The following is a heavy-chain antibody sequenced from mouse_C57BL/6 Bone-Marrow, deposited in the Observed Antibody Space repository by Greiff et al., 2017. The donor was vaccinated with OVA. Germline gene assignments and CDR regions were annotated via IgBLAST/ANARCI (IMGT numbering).Heavy chain of an antibody. CDR1: GYTFTSYG. Sequence: VQLQQSGAELARPGASVKLSCKASGYTFTSYGISWVKQSTGQGLEWIGDIYPGSGSTNYNEKFKSKAKQTVDTSSRTAYMQLSDLTSEDCAVYYCARQWLDYWGQGTTLTVSS. V-gene: IGHV1-81*01. D-gene: IGHD6-1*01. J-gene: IGHJ2*01. CDR3: ARQWLDY. CDR2: IYPGSGST.